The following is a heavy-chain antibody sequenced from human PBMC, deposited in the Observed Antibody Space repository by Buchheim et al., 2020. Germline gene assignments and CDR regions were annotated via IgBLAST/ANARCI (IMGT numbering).Heavy chain of an antibody. CDR1: GYSFTLYW. D-gene: IGHD6-13*01. V-gene: IGHV5-51*01. CDR2: IYPGDSDT. J-gene: IGHJ6*02. Sequence: EVQLVQSGAEVKKPGESLKISCKGSGYSFTLYWIAWVRQMPGKGLEYMGIIYPGDSDTRYSPSFQGQVTFSADKSISTAYLQWASLKASDTAMYYCARVSSSSTLSPNYFYGVDVWGQGTT. CDR3: ARVSSSSTLSPNYFYGVDV.